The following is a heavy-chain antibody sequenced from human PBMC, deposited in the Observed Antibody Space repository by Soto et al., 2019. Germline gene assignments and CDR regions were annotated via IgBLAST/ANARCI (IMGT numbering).Heavy chain of an antibody. CDR2: ITGSGGST. V-gene: IGHV3-23*01. CDR1: AFTFSNYA. CDR3: AKGYSSTASRYFVY. D-gene: IGHD6-13*01. Sequence: GGSLRLSCAASAFTFSNYAMSWVRQAPGKGMEWVSSITGSGGSTYYVDSVKGRFTISRDNSQNTLYLQINSLCAEDTAIFYCAKGYSSTASRYFVYWGQGTLVTVSS. J-gene: IGHJ4*02.